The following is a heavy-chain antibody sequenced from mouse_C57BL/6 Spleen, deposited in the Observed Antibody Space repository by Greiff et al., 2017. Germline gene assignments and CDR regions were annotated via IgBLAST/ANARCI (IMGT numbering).Heavy chain of an antibody. J-gene: IGHJ2*01. CDR3: ARRGYSNYADY. Sequence: QVQLKQPGAELVMPGASVKLSCKASGYTFTSYWMHWVKQRPGQGLEWIGEIDPSDSYTNYNQKFKGKSTLTVDKSSSTAYMQLSSLTSEDSAVYYCARRGYSNYADYWGQGTTLTVSS. CDR2: IDPSDSYT. CDR1: GYTFTSYW. V-gene: IGHV1-69*01. D-gene: IGHD2-5*01.